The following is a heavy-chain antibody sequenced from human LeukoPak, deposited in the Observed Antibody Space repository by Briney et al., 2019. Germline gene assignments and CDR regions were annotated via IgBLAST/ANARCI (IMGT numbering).Heavy chain of an antibody. V-gene: IGHV1-8*01. CDR1: GYTFTSYD. Sequence: ASVKVSCRASGYTFTSYDINWVRQATGQGLEWMGWMNPNSGNTGYAQKFQGRVTMTRNTSISTAYMELSSLRSEDTAAYYCARDLWGGARAAFDIWGQGTMVTVSS. J-gene: IGHJ3*02. CDR2: MNPNSGNT. D-gene: IGHD1-26*01. CDR3: ARDLWGGARAAFDI.